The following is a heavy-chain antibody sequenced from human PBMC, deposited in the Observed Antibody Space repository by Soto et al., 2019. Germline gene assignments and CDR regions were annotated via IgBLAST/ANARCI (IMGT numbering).Heavy chain of an antibody. J-gene: IGHJ6*02. CDR3: ARVRYYYGAGSHLERTYYYGMDV. CDR1: GGTFSSYA. V-gene: IGHV1-69*06. Sequence: QVQLVQSGAEVKKPGSSLKVSCKASGGTFSSYAISWVRQAPGQGLDWMGGIIPIFGTANYAQKFQGRVPSTAAKSTSTAYMERSSLRAEDTAGYYCARVRYYYGAGSHLERTYYYGMDVWGQGTTVTVSS. D-gene: IGHD3-10*01. CDR2: IIPIFGTA.